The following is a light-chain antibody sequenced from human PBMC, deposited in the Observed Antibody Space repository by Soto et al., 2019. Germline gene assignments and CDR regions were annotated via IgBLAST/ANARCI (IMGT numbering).Light chain of an antibody. CDR2: GAS. CDR3: QQYRSSPT. V-gene: IGKV3-20*01. J-gene: IGKJ1*01. Sequence: EIVLTQSPGTLSLSPGERATLSCRASQSVSTTYLAWYQQKPGQAPRLLIYGASSRATGIPDRFSGSGSGTDFTLTISRLEPEDFAVYSWQQYRSSPTFGQGTKVEI. CDR1: QSVSTTY.